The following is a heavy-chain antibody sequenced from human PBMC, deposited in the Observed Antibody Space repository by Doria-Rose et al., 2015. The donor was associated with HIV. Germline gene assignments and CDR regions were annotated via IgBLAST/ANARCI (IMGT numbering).Heavy chain of an antibody. CDR3: ARIKSSRWYHKYYFDF. J-gene: IGHJ4*02. Sequence: QITLKESGPVLVKPTETLTLTCTVSGVSLSSPGMGVSWIRQPPGKALEWLAHIFSDDERSYKTSLKSRLTICTGTSKSQVVLTMTDMDPVDTATYYCARIKSSRWYHKYYFDFWGQGTLVIVSA. CDR1: GVSLSSPGMG. D-gene: IGHD6-13*01. V-gene: IGHV2-26*01. CDR2: IFSDDER.